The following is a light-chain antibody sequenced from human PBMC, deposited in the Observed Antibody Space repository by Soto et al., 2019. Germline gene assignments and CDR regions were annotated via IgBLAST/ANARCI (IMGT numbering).Light chain of an antibody. CDR3: QQYDVSPIT. V-gene: IGKV3-20*01. CDR1: QSVSTNY. Sequence: EIVLTQSPGTLSLSPGERATLSCRASQSVSTNYLAWYQQKPGQSPRLVIFDASSRATGIPERFSGSGSGTDFTLTITRLEPEDFAVYFCQQYDVSPITFGLGTRLEIK. CDR2: DAS. J-gene: IGKJ5*01.